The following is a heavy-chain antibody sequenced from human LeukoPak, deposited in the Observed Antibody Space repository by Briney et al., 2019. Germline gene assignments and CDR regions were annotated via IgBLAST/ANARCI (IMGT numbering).Heavy chain of an antibody. D-gene: IGHD3-22*01. CDR3: AKGLYYYDSSGFHY. J-gene: IGHJ4*02. V-gene: IGHV3-30*02. CDR2: IRYDGSNK. Sequence: GGSLRLSCAASGFTFSSYGMHWVRQAPGKGLDWVAFIRYDGSNKYYADSVKGRFTISRDNSKNTLYLQMNSLRAEDTAVYYCAKGLYYYDSSGFHYWGQGTLVTVSS. CDR1: GFTFSSYG.